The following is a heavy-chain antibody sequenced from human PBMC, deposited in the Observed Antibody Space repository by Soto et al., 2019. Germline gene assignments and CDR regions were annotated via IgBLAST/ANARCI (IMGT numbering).Heavy chain of an antibody. D-gene: IGHD2-15*01. CDR2: MSYDGSNE. Sequence: GGSLSLPCAASGFTFSHHAIHWVRQAPSKGLEWVALMSYDGSNEYYADSVKGRFTISRDNSKNTLYLQMNSLRAEDTAVYYGARPGHYCSGGSCYLEYWGQGTLVTGSP. J-gene: IGHJ4*02. V-gene: IGHV3-30*03. CDR3: ARPGHYCSGGSCYLEY. CDR1: GFTFSHHA.